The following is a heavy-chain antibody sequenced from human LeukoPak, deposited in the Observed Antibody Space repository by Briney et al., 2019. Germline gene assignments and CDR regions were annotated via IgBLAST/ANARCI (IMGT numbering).Heavy chain of an antibody. D-gene: IGHD6-13*01. CDR2: IKEDGSEK. Sequence: PGGSLRLSCAASGFTFSNAWMNWVRQAPGKGLEWVANIKEDGSEKDYVDSVKGRFTISRDNAKNSLYLQMNNLRAEDTAIYYCARDWGAAGLWDYWGQGTLVTVSS. V-gene: IGHV3-7*05. CDR3: ARDWGAAGLWDY. J-gene: IGHJ4*02. CDR1: GFTFSNAW.